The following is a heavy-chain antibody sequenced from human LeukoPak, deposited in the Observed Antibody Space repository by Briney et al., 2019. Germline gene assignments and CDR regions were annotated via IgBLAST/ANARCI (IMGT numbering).Heavy chain of an antibody. J-gene: IGHJ5*02. CDR1: GYSISSGYY. D-gene: IGHD1-20*01. V-gene: IGHV4-38-2*02. CDR2: IYHSGST. Sequence: SETLSLTCTVSGYSISSGYYWGWIRQPPGKGLEWIGSIYHSGSTYYNPSLKSRVTISVDTSKNQFSLKLSSVTAADTAVYYCASGSITGRRSWFDPWGQGTLVTVSS. CDR3: ASGSITGRRSWFDP.